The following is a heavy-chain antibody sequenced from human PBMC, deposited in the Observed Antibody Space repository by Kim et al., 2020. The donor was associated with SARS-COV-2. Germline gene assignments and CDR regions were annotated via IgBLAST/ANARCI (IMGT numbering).Heavy chain of an antibody. D-gene: IGHD3-22*01. J-gene: IGHJ4*02. Sequence: NPPLKSRVTISVDTSKNQFSLKLSSVTAADTAVYYCARSITMIVVANFDYWGQGTLVTVSS. V-gene: IGHV4-59*01. CDR3: ARSITMIVVANFDY.